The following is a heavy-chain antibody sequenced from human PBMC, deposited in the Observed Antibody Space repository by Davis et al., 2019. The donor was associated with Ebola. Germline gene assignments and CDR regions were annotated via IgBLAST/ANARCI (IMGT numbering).Heavy chain of an antibody. J-gene: IGHJ4*02. CDR1: GGTFSTYD. Sequence: SVTVSCKASGGTFSTYDINWVRQAPGQGLEWMGGIIPMVGTATYAQKFQGRVTITADKSTSTAYMEMSGLRSEDTAVYYCARDLGRYDDHWGQGTLVTVSS. V-gene: IGHV1-69*06. D-gene: IGHD1-26*01. CDR3: ARDLGRYDDH. CDR2: IIPMVGTA.